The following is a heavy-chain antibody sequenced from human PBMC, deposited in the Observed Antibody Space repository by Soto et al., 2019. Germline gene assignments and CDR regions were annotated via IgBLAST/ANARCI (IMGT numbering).Heavy chain of an antibody. D-gene: IGHD6-19*01. J-gene: IGHJ3*02. CDR1: GGTFSNYV. CDR2: IIPIFGTA. V-gene: IGHV1-69*01. Sequence: QAQLVQSGAEVKKPGSSVKVSCKASGGTFSNYVISWVRQAPGQGLEWMGGIIPIFGTANYAQKFQGRVTITADESTSTAYMELSSLRSEDTAVYYCARPRAAVAGGSNAFDIWGQGTMVTVSS. CDR3: ARPRAAVAGGSNAFDI.